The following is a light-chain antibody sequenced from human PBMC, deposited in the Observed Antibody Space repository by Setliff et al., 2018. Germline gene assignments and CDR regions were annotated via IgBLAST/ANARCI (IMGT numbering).Light chain of an antibody. J-gene: IGLJ3*02. V-gene: IGLV2-14*01. CDR1: SIDIDGYNY. CDR3: SSYTSSDTWV. CDR2: EVT. Sequence: QSALAQPASVSGSPGQSITISCTGTSIDIDGYNYVSWYQQHPGKVPKLMIYEVTNRPSGVSYRFSGSKSGNTASLTISGLQAEDEADYYCSSYTSSDTWVFGGGTKVT.